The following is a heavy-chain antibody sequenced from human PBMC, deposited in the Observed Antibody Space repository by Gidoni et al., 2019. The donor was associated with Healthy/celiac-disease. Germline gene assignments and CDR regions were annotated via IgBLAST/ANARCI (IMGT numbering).Heavy chain of an antibody. J-gene: IGHJ3*02. CDR2: ISWNSGSI. CDR3: AKAGWDQGAFDI. Sequence: EVQLVESGGGLVQPGRSLRLSCAASGFTFDDYAMHWVRQAPGKGLEWVSGISWNSGSIGYVDSVKGRFTISRDNAKNSLYLQMNSLRAEDTALYYCAKAGWDQGAFDIWGQGTMVTVSS. V-gene: IGHV3-9*01. D-gene: IGHD1-26*01. CDR1: GFTFDDYA.